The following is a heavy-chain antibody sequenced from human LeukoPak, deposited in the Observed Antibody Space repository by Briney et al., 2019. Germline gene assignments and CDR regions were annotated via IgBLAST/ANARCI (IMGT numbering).Heavy chain of an antibody. Sequence: SETLSLTCTVSGGSISSSSYYWGWIRQPPGKGLEWIGSIYHSGSTNYNPSLKSRVTISVDKSKNQFSLKLSSVTAADTAMYYCARVNWGLYYYGMDVWGQGTTVTVSS. V-gene: IGHV4-39*07. CDR2: IYHSGST. J-gene: IGHJ6*02. CDR1: GGSISSSSYY. D-gene: IGHD7-27*01. CDR3: ARVNWGLYYYGMDV.